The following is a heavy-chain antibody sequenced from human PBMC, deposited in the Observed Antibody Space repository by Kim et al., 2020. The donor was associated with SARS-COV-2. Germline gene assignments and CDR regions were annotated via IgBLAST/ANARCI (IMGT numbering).Heavy chain of an antibody. Sequence: SETLSLTCAVSGGSISSSNWWSWVRQPSGKGLEWIGVIYHSGSNNYHSFIKSRATISVDTSKNQFSLKMCSVTAADTAVYYCARDCEKGVLDYWGQGTL. V-gene: IGHV4-4*02. J-gene: IGHJ4*02. CDR3: ARDCEKGVLDY. CDR2: IYHSGSN. D-gene: IGHD3-10*01. CDR1: GGSISSSNW.